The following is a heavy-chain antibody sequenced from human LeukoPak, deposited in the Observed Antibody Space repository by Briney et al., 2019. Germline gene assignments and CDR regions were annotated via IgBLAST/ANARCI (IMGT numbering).Heavy chain of an antibody. V-gene: IGHV3-23*01. CDR3: AKASVWTMVRVVSYFDE. D-gene: IGHD3-10*01. Sequence: PGGSLRLSCAASGFTFSSYGMTWVRQAPGKGLEWVSGISGSGDNTWYGDSVKGRFTISRDNSKKTVDLQVHSLRAEDTAVYYCAKASVWTMVRVVSYFDEWGQGIQVTVSS. J-gene: IGHJ4*02. CDR2: ISGSGDNT. CDR1: GFTFSSYG.